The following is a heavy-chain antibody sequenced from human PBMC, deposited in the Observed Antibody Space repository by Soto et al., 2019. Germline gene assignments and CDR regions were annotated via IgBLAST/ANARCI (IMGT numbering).Heavy chain of an antibody. V-gene: IGHV1-18*04. CDR2: ISAYNGNT. CDR1: GYTFTSYG. D-gene: IGHD6-13*01. CDR3: ARRSSSWYGWTPESGFDY. J-gene: IGHJ4*02. Sequence: ASVKVSCKASGYTFTSYGISWVRQAPGQGLEWMGWISAYNGNTNYAQKLQGRVTMTTDTSTSTAYMELRSLRSDDTAVYYCARRSSSWYGWTPESGFDYWGQGTLVTVSS.